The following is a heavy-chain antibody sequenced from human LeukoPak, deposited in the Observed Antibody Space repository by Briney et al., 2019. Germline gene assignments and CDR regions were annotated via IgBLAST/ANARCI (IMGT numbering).Heavy chain of an antibody. CDR1: GGSISSYY. Sequence: SETLSLTCSVSGGSISSYYWSWIRQPPGKGLEWIGYIYYSGSTNYNPSLKSRVTISVDTSKNQFSLKLSSVTAADTAVYYCAKPRWDYDSSGGYYFDYWGQGTLVTVSS. J-gene: IGHJ4*02. V-gene: IGHV4-59*08. CDR3: AKPRWDYDSSGGYYFDY. D-gene: IGHD3-22*01. CDR2: IYYSGST.